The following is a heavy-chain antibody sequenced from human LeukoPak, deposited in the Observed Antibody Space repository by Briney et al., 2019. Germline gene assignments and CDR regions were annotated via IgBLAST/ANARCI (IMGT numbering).Heavy chain of an antibody. J-gene: IGHJ2*01. Sequence: GGSLRLSCAASGFTVGTKYMTWVRQAPGKGLEWVSILYSGGDTYYADSVKGRFTISRDNSRNTLSLQMNSLRVEDTAVYYCARVGDHYHWNFDLWGRGTLVTVSS. CDR1: GFTVGTKY. CDR3: ARVGDHYHWNFDL. V-gene: IGHV3-53*01. CDR2: LYSGGDT. D-gene: IGHD3-10*01.